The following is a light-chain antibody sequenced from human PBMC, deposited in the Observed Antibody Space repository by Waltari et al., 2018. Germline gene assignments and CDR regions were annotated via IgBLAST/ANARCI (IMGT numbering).Light chain of an antibody. CDR1: SSDLGGFSF. Sequence: QSALTQPASVSGSPGQSITISCTRSSSDLGGFSFVSWYQQHPGKAPKLIIYDVGHRRSGVSKRFSRSMSGNTASLPISWLQPEDEADYCCRSYPYINPPFHFVTGSKVTFL. CDR2: DVG. V-gene: IGLV2-14*03. CDR3: RSYPYINPPFH. J-gene: IGLJ1*01.